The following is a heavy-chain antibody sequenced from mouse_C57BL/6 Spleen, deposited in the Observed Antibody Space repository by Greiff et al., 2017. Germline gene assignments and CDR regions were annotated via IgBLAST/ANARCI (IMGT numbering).Heavy chain of an antibody. Sequence: VQLVESGAELARPGASVKLSCKASGYTFPSYGISWVKQRTGQGLEWIGEIYPRSGNTYYNEKFKGKATLTADKSSSTAYMELRSLTSEDSAVYFCARGYYGSSYNAMDYWGQGTSVTVSS. CDR1: GYTFPSYG. J-gene: IGHJ4*01. CDR2: IYPRSGNT. D-gene: IGHD1-1*01. V-gene: IGHV1-81*01. CDR3: ARGYYGSSYNAMDY.